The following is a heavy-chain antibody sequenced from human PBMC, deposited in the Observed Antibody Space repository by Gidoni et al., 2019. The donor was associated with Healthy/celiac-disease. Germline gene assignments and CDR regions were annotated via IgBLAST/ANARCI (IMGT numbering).Heavy chain of an antibody. CDR3: ARPTYYYDSSGYYHNWYFDL. CDR2: IYYSGST. J-gene: IGHJ2*01. V-gene: IGHV4-39*01. Sequence: GLEWIGSIYYSGSTYYNPSLKSRVTISVDTSKNQFSLKLSSVTAADTAVYYCARPTYYYDSSGYYHNWYFDLWGRGTLVTVSS. D-gene: IGHD3-22*01.